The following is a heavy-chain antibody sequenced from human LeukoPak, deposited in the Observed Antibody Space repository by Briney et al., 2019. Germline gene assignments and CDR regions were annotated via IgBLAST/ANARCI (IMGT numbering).Heavy chain of an antibody. V-gene: IGHV3-23*01. CDR1: GFTFSSYA. D-gene: IGHD6-13*01. CDR3: VQQLVSTY. CDR2: ISPSGGST. J-gene: IGHJ4*02. Sequence: GGSLRLSCAASGFTFSSYAMSWVRQAPGEGLEWVSTISPSGGSTFYADSVKGRFTISRDNAKNSLYLQMNSLRAEDTAVYYCVQQLVSTYWGQGTLVTVSS.